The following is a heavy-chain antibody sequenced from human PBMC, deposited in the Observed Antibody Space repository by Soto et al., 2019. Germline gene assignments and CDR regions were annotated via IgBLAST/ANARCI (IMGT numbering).Heavy chain of an antibody. V-gene: IGHV4-59*08. CDR3: ARHGERLLEWLVNGYYYYMYV. CDR2: IYYRGST. CDR1: GCSISSYY. Sequence: QVQLPESGPGLVKPSETLSLTCTVSGCSISSYYWSWIRQPPGNGLEWIGYIYYRGSTNYNPSLKSRVTISLDTSKNQFSLKLSSVTAADTAVSYCARHGERLLEWLVNGYYYYMYVWGKVTTVTVSS. D-gene: IGHD3-3*01. J-gene: IGHJ6*03.